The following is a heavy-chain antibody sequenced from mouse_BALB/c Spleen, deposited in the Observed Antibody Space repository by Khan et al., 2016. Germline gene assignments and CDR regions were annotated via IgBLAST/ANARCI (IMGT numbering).Heavy chain of an antibody. CDR2: IYPGDGDT. CDR1: GYTFTSYW. J-gene: IGHJ4*01. CDR3: AKGGRAMDY. Sequence: QVQLQQSGAELARPGASVKLSCKASGYTFTSYWMQWVKQRPGQGLEWIGAIYPGDGDTRYTQKFKGKATLTADKSSNTAYMQLSSLASGDSAGYYCAKGGRAMDYWGQGTSVTVSS. V-gene: IGHV1-87*01.